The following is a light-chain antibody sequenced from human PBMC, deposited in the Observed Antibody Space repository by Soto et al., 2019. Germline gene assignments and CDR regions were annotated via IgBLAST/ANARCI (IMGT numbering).Light chain of an antibody. V-gene: IGKV1-5*03. J-gene: IGKJ1*01. Sequence: DIQMTQSPSTLSASVGDRVTITCRASQRISSWLAWYQQKPGKAPKLLIYKASSLESGVPSRFSGSGSGTEFTLTISSLQPDDFATYYCQQYNSSPWTFGQGTKEEIK. CDR2: KAS. CDR1: QRISSW. CDR3: QQYNSSPWT.